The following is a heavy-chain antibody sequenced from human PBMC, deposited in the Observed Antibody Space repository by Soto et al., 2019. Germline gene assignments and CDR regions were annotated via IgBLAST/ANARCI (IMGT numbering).Heavy chain of an antibody. D-gene: IGHD2-15*01. V-gene: IGHV3-43D*03. Sequence: GSLRLSCAASGFTFDDYAMHWVRQAPGKGLEWVSLISWDGGSTYYADSVKGRFTISRDNSKYSLYLQMNSLSAEDTAMYYCAKDSWRRFSTHCGMDVWGQGTTVTVSS. CDR1: GFTFDDYA. CDR2: ISWDGGST. J-gene: IGHJ6*02. CDR3: AKDSWRRFSTHCGMDV.